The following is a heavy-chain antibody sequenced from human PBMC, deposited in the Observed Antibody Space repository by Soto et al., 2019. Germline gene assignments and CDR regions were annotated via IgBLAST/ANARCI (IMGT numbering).Heavy chain of an antibody. J-gene: IGHJ4*02. Sequence: ASVKVSCKASGYTFTSYGISWVRQAPGQGLEWMGWISAGSTYYANSVKGRFTISRDISTNMVYLQMSSLTDEDTAVYYCARAREPEYSSAIFFDIWGQGALVTVSS. CDR1: GYTFTSYG. CDR2: ISAGST. CDR3: ARAREPEYSSAIFFDI. V-gene: IGHV1-18*04. D-gene: IGHD5-18*01.